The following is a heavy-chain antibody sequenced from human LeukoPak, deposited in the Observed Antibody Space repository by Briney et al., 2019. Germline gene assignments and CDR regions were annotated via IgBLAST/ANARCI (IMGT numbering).Heavy chain of an antibody. CDR1: GGSISSYY. CDR2: IYYSGGT. Sequence: PSETLSLTCTVSGGSISSYYWSWIRQPPGKGLEWIGYIYYSGGTNYNPSLKSRVTISVDTSKNQFSLKLSSVTAADTAVYYCARDEYGSGNWFDPWGQGTLVTVSS. D-gene: IGHD3-10*01. V-gene: IGHV4-59*12. J-gene: IGHJ5*02. CDR3: ARDEYGSGNWFDP.